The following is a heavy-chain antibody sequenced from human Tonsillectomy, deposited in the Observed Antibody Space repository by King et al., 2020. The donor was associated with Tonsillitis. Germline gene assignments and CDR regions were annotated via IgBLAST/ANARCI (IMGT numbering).Heavy chain of an antibody. CDR3: ARAGWGFGELLYYFDY. V-gene: IGHV3-20*04. CDR2: INWNGGST. CDR1: GFTFDDCG. J-gene: IGHJ4*02. D-gene: IGHD3-10*01. Sequence: VQLVESGGGVVRPGGSLRLSCAASGFTFDDCGMNWVRQAPGKGLEWVSGINWNGGSTGYADSVKGRFTISRDNAKNSLYLQMNSLRAEDTALYYCARAGWGFGELLYYFDYWGQGTLVTVSS.